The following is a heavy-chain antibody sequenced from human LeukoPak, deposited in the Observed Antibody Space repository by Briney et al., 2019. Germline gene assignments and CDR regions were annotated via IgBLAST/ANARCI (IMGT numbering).Heavy chain of an antibody. V-gene: IGHV4-59*01. CDR1: GGSISSYY. CDR2: IYYSGST. CDR3: ARGSYGSGSFLPTYYYMDV. Sequence: RTSETLSLTCTVSGGSISSYYWSWIRQPPGKGLEWIGYIYYSGSTNYNPSLKSRVTISVDTSKNQFSLKLSSVTAADTSVYYCARGSYGSGSFLPTYYYMDVWGKGTTVTVSS. J-gene: IGHJ6*03. D-gene: IGHD3-10*01.